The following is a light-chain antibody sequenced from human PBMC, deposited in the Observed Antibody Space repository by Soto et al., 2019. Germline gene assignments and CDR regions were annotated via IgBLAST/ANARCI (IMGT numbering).Light chain of an antibody. CDR1: TRDIAGYNY. CDR3: QSYDNSLRGLFV. J-gene: IGLJ1*01. Sequence: QSVLTQPASVSGSLGQSITISCTGTTRDIAGYNYISWYQQLPGKAPKLMIYQVTIRPSGVPDRFSGSKSGTSASLAITGLQPEDEADYYCQSYDNSLRGLFVFGTGTNVTVL. V-gene: IGLV2-14*01. CDR2: QVT.